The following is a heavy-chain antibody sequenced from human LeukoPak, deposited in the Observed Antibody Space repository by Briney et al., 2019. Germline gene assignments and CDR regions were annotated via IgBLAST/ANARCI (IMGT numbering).Heavy chain of an antibody. J-gene: IGHJ4*02. V-gene: IGHV3-23*01. CDR3: AREDFGSSLDY. CDR2: ISGSGGST. D-gene: IGHD2-15*01. CDR1: GFTFSSYA. Sequence: GGSLRLSCAASGFTFSSYAMSWVRQAPGKGLEWVSAISGSGGSTYYADSVKGRFTISRDTSKNTLYLQMNGLRVDDTALYYCAREDFGSSLDYWGQGTLVTVSS.